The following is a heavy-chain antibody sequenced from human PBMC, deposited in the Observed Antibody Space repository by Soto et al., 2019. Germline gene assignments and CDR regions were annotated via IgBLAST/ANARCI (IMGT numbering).Heavy chain of an antibody. CDR2: ISAYNGNT. CDR3: ARDFRLWFGEFDAFHI. Sequence: ASVKVSCKASGYNFTGYGISWVRQAPGQGLEWMGWISAYNGNTDYAQNLQGRVSMTTETSTSTAFMELRGLRSDDTAVYYCARDFRLWFGEFDAFHIWGPGTMVTVSS. CDR1: GYNFTGYG. J-gene: IGHJ3*02. D-gene: IGHD3-10*01. V-gene: IGHV1-18*01.